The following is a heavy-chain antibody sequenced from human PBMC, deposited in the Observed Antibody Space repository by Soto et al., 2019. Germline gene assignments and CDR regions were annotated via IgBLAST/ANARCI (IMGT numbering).Heavy chain of an antibody. CDR3: AREPATAKPEGVDF. CDR2: INPNSGGT. J-gene: IGHJ4*02. CDR1: GYTFSDYY. D-gene: IGHD1-1*01. Sequence: ASVKVSCKASGYTFSDYYIHWVRQAPGQGLEWMGWINPNSGGTKYAPKFQGGVTMTRDTPITTAYMELSRLRSGDTAVYYCAREPATAKPEGVDFWGQGTLVTVSS. V-gene: IGHV1-2*02.